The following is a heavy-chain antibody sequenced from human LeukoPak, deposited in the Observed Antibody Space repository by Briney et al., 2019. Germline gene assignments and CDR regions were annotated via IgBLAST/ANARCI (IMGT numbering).Heavy chain of an antibody. Sequence: SETLSLTCAVYGGSFSGYYWSWIRQPLGKGLEWIGEINHSGSTNYNPSLKSRVTISVDTSKNQFSLKLSSVTAADTAVHYCARQNGYLNWFDPWGQGTLVTVSS. CDR2: INHSGST. V-gene: IGHV4-34*01. CDR3: ARQNGYLNWFDP. CDR1: GGSFSGYY. D-gene: IGHD5-18*01. J-gene: IGHJ5*02.